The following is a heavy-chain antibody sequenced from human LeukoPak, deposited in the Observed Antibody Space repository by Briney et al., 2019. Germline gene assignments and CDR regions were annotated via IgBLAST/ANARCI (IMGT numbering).Heavy chain of an antibody. Sequence: PSETLSLTCSLSGVSISSSSYYWGWIRQPPGRGLEWIGSIYYSGSTYYNPSLKSRVTISVDTSKNQFSLKLSSVTAADTAVYYCAVHDGSGYLIDYWGQGTLVTVSS. D-gene: IGHD3-22*01. CDR2: IYYSGST. CDR3: AVHDGSGYLIDY. J-gene: IGHJ4*02. V-gene: IGHV4-39*01. CDR1: GVSISSSSYY.